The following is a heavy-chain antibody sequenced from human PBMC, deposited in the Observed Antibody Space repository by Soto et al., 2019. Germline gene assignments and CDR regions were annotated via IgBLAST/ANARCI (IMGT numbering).Heavy chain of an antibody. V-gene: IGHV3-23*01. Sequence: EVQLLESGGGLVQPGESLRLSCAASGFTFRSYAMSWVRQAPGKGLEWVSAIRGSGDNSYYADSVEGRFTVSRDNSKNTLYLQMSSLRAEDTAVYYCASEYSSSWFPSHGMDIWGQGTTVTVSS. D-gene: IGHD6-13*01. CDR3: ASEYSSSWFPSHGMDI. CDR1: GFTFRSYA. J-gene: IGHJ6*02. CDR2: IRGSGDNS.